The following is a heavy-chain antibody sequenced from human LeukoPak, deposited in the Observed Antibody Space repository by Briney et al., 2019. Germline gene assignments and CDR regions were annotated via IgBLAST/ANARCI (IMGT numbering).Heavy chain of an antibody. J-gene: IGHJ2*01. D-gene: IGHD3-16*01. CDR2: MYYSGST. CDR1: GFTFSSYA. Sequence: GSLRLSCAASGFTFSSYAMSWVRQAPGKGLEWIGSMYYSGSTYYNPSLKSRVTISVDTSKNQFSLKLSSVIAADTAVYYCARHHWGSDGHWYFDLWGRGTLVTVSS. CDR3: ARHHWGSDGHWYFDL. V-gene: IGHV4-39*01.